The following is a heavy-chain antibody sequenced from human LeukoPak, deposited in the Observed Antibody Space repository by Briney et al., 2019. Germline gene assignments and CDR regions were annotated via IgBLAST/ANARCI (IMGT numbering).Heavy chain of an antibody. CDR3: ARQLDPYYDFWSGSINAFDI. J-gene: IGHJ3*02. Sequence: KRGESLKISCKGSGYSFTSYWIGWVRQMPGKGLEWMGIIYPGDSDTRYSPSFQGRVTISADNSISTAYLQWSSLKASDTAMYYCARQLDPYYDFWSGSINAFDIWGQGTMVTVSS. CDR2: IYPGDSDT. CDR1: GYSFTSYW. D-gene: IGHD3-3*01. V-gene: IGHV5-51*01.